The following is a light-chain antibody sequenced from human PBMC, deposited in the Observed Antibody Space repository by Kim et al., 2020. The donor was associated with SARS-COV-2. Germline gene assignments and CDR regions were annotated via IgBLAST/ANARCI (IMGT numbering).Light chain of an antibody. V-gene: IGLV2-8*01. Sequence: GQSVTISCTGTSSDVGDYNYVSWYQQHPVKAPKLIIYEVNTRPSGIPDRFSGSKSGNTASLTVSGLQAEDEADYYCSSYVGNNNFVFGLGTKVTVL. CDR2: EVN. CDR3: SSYVGNNNFV. J-gene: IGLJ1*01. CDR1: SSDVGDYNY.